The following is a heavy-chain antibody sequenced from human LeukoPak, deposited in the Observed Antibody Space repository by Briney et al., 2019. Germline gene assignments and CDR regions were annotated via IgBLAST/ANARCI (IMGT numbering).Heavy chain of an antibody. Sequence: SETLSLTCTVSGYSISSGYYWGWIRQPPGKGLEWIGSIYHSGSTNYNPSLKSRVTISVDTSKNQFSLKLSSVTAADTAVYYCARDNGEGDMDVWGKGTTVTVSS. CDR1: GYSISSGYY. CDR3: ARDNGEGDMDV. CDR2: IYHSGST. V-gene: IGHV4-38-2*02. D-gene: IGHD2-8*01. J-gene: IGHJ6*03.